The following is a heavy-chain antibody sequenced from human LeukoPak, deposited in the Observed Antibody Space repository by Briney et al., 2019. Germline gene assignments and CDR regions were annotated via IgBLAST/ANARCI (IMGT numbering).Heavy chain of an antibody. CDR1: GFTFSSYI. V-gene: IGHV3-21*01. D-gene: IGHD1-26*01. CDR2: ISSSSSYI. J-gene: IGHJ4*02. CDR3: ARMRSYYTGFDY. Sequence: GGSLRLSCAASGFTFSSYIINWVRQAPGKGLEWVSSISSSSSYIYYADSVKGRFTISKDNAKNSLYLQMNSLRAEDTAVYYCARMRSYYTGFDYWGQGTLVTVSS.